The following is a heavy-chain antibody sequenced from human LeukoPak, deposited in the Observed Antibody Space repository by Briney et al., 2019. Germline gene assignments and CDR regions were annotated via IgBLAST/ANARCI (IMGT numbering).Heavy chain of an antibody. Sequence: GGSLRLSCAASGFTVSSNYMSWVRQAPGKGLEWVSPISSSSTMYYTDSVKGRFTISRDNAKNSLYLQMNSLRAEDTAVYYCARDARYGEIDYWGQGTLVTVSS. D-gene: IGHD3-10*01. J-gene: IGHJ4*02. V-gene: IGHV3-69-1*02. CDR2: ISSSSTM. CDR1: GFTVSSNY. CDR3: ARDARYGEIDY.